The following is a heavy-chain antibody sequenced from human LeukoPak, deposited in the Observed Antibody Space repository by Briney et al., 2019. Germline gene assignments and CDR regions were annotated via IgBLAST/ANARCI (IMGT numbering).Heavy chain of an antibody. Sequence: PGGSLRLSCAASGFTFSSYSMNWVRQAPGKGLEWVSSISSSSSYIYYADSVKGRFTISRDNAKNSLYLQMNSLRAEDTAVYYCARDDVYRYGQRVDYWGQGTLVTVSS. V-gene: IGHV3-21*01. CDR2: ISSSSSYI. J-gene: IGHJ4*02. D-gene: IGHD5-18*01. CDR1: GFTFSSYS. CDR3: ARDDVYRYGQRVDY.